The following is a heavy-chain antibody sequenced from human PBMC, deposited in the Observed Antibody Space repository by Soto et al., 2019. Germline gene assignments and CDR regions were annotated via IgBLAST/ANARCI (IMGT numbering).Heavy chain of an antibody. J-gene: IGHJ4*02. Sequence: DVNLLQSGGGSTQPGGSLSLSCATSGFAFSTYAMTWVRQVPGRGLEWVSTILPDETGFYTVSVKGRFTISRDNFRGILYLQMNDLWVEDGAIYFSAKDQLPTSGQRFYFDSWGQGSLVTVSS. CDR2: ILPDETG. CDR1: GFAFSTYA. D-gene: IGHD1-1*01. CDR3: AKDQLPTSGQRFYFDS. V-gene: IGHV3-23*01.